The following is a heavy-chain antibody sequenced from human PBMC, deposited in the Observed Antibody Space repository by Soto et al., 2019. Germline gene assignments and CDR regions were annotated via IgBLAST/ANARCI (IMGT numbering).Heavy chain of an antibody. D-gene: IGHD6-13*01. Sequence: SETLSLTCTVSGGSISSNYWTWIRQPPGNGLEWIGYAYNSGSTNYNPSLKSRVTISEDTSKSQFSLKVNSMTAADTAVYYCARYRREAVAGYTLDNWGQGILVTVSS. CDR2: AYNSGST. J-gene: IGHJ4*02. CDR1: GGSISSNY. CDR3: ARYRREAVAGYTLDN. V-gene: IGHV4-59*01.